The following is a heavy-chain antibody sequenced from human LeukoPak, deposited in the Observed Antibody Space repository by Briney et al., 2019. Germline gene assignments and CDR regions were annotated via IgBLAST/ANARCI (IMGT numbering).Heavy chain of an antibody. CDR2: INHSGST. CDR3: ARLPYYYDSSGYYYFSFDY. D-gene: IGHD3-22*01. Sequence: PSETLSLTCAVYGGSISGYYWSWIRQPPGKGLEWIGEINHSGSTNYNPSLKSRVTISVDTSKNQFSLKLSSVTAADTAVYYCARLPYYYDSSGYYYFSFDYWGQGTLVTVSS. CDR1: GGSISGYY. V-gene: IGHV4-34*01. J-gene: IGHJ4*02.